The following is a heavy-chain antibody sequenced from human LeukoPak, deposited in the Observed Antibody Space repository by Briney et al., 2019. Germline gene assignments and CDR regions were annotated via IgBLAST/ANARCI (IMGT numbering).Heavy chain of an antibody. V-gene: IGHV3-74*01. J-gene: IGHJ4*02. Sequence: GGSLRLSCAASGFTFSSHWMHWARQAPGKGLVWVSRINGDETSTAYADSVKGRFTISRDNSKNTLYLQMNSLRAEDTAVYYCAKNYYGSSGYWLFDYWGQGTLVTVSS. CDR2: INGDETST. CDR3: AKNYYGSSGYWLFDY. D-gene: IGHD3-22*01. CDR1: GFTFSSHW.